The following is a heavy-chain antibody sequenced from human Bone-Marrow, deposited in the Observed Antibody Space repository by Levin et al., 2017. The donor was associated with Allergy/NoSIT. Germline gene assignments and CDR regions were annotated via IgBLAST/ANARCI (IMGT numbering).Heavy chain of an antibody. CDR3: ARWLSSGRIIDS. V-gene: IGHV4-31*03. D-gene: IGHD3-22*01. J-gene: IGHJ4*02. CDR1: GAYISDGGSY. Sequence: TASETLSLTCNVSGAYISDGGSYWTWIRHHTGRGLEWIGYAHHSGRTYSNPSLKSRLTLSLDTSENHFSLRLTSVTAADTALYYCARWLSSGRIIDSWGQGTLVTVSS. CDR2: AHHSGRT.